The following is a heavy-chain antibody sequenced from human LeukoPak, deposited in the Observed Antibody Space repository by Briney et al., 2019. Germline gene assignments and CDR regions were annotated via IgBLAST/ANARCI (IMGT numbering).Heavy chain of an antibody. V-gene: IGHV4-59*01. CDR3: ARGQWLPVFDF. CDR2: IYHSGST. Sequence: PSETLSLTCTVSGGSISSFFWTWIRQPPGKGLEWIGYIYHSGSTKYNPSLKSRVTISVDTSKNHFSLKLSSVTAADTAVYYCARGQWLPVFDFWGQGTLVTVSS. D-gene: IGHD3-22*01. J-gene: IGHJ4*02. CDR1: GGSISSFF.